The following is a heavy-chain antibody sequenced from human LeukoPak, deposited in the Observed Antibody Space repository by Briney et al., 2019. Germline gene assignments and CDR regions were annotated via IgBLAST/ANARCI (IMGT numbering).Heavy chain of an antibody. J-gene: IGHJ4*02. CDR1: GGSMNSYY. D-gene: IGHD2/OR15-2a*01. CDR3: ARGATSLSYFDS. Sequence: SETLSLTCSVSGGSMNSYYWSWIRQSPGKGLEWIGYIYYSGSTNYNPSLKSRVTISVDTSKNQFSLKLSSVTAADTAVYYCARGATSLSYFDSRGQGTLVTVSS. CDR2: IYYSGST. V-gene: IGHV4-59*01.